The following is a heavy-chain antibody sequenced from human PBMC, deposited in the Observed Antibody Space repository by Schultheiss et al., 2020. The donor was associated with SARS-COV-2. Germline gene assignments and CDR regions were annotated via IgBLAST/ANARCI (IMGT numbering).Heavy chain of an antibody. J-gene: IGHJ6*03. D-gene: IGHD6-6*01. CDR1: GFTFSSYW. CDR3: ARDRGAARYHYYYYMDV. Sequence: GGSLRLSCAASGFTFSSYWMHWVRQAPGKGLVWVSGISHSGGSTDYADSVKGRFTISRDNAKNSLFLQMNSLRAEDTAVYYCARDRGAARYHYYYYMDVWGKGTTVTVSS. CDR2: ISHSGGST. V-gene: IGHV3-74*01.